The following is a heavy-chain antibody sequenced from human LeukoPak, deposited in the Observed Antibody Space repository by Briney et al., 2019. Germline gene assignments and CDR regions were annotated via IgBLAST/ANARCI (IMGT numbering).Heavy chain of an antibody. CDR2: ISSSSSYI. V-gene: IGHV3-21*01. J-gene: IGHJ4*02. D-gene: IGHD4-17*01. Sequence: PGRSLRLSCAASGFTFDDYAMHWVRQAPGKGLEWVSSISSSSSYIYYADSVKGRFTISRDNAKNSLYLQMNSLRAEDTAVYYCARSLLINDYGDYYFDYWGQGTLVTVSS. CDR1: GFTFDDYA. CDR3: ARSLLINDYGDYYFDY.